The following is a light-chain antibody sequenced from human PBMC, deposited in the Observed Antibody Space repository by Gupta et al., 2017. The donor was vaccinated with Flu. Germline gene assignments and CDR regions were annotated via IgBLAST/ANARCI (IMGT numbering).Light chain of an antibody. J-gene: IGKJ1*01. CDR1: QSVSSIY. CDR2: GTS. V-gene: IGKV3-20*01. CDR3: QQYGSSPWT. Sequence: EHVLTQSPGTLSLSPGERATLSCRASQSVSSIYFAWFQQKPGQGPRLLIYGTSNRATGIPDRFSGSGSVTDFTLTIPRLEPEDFAVYFCQQYGSSPWTFGQGTKVEIK.